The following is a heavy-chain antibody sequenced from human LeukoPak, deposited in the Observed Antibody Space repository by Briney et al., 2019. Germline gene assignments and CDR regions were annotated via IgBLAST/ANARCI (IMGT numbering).Heavy chain of an antibody. Sequence: SETLSLTCTVSGGSISSYYWSWIRQPPGKGLEWIGYIYYSGSTNYNPSLKSRVTISVDTSKNQFSLKLSSVTAADTAVYYCARGHLRGSSGEDYYYYYGMDAWGQGTTVTVSS. V-gene: IGHV4-59*01. D-gene: IGHD6-19*01. J-gene: IGHJ6*02. CDR2: IYYSGST. CDR1: GGSISSYY. CDR3: ARGHLRGSSGEDYYYYYGMDA.